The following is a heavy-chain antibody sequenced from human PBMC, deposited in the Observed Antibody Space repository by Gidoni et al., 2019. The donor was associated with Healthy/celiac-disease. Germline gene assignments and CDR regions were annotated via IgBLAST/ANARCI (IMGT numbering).Heavy chain of an antibody. CDR1: GFTFRRYA. CDR2: ISGSGGST. Sequence: EVQLLESGGGLVQPGGSLRLSCAASGFTFRRYAMSWVRQAPGKGLEWVSAISGSGGSTYYADSVKGRFTISRDNSKNTLYLQMNSLRAEDTAVYYCAKDPNYYGSGSYAFDIWGQGTMVTVSS. J-gene: IGHJ3*02. CDR3: AKDPNYYGSGSYAFDI. V-gene: IGHV3-23*01. D-gene: IGHD3-10*01.